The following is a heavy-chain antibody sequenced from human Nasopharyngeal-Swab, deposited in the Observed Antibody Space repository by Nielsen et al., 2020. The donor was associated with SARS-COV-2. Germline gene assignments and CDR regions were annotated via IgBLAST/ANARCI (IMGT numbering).Heavy chain of an antibody. Sequence: SETLSLTCTVSGGSISSYYWSWIRQPPGKGLEWIGYIYYSGSTNYNPSLKSRVTISVDTSKNQFSLKLSSVTAADTAVYYCARGGGLGYYHFWSGYSQTSDAFDIWGQGTMVTVSS. CDR3: ARGGGLGYYHFWSGYSQTSDAFDI. D-gene: IGHD3-3*01. V-gene: IGHV4-59*01. CDR1: GGSISSYY. CDR2: IYYSGST. J-gene: IGHJ3*02.